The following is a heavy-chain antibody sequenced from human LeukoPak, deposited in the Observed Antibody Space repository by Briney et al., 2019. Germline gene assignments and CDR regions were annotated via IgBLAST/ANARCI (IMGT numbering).Heavy chain of an antibody. V-gene: IGHV1-46*01. J-gene: IGHJ4*02. CDR1: GYTFTSYY. D-gene: IGHD3-9*01. CDR2: INPSGGST. CDR3: ARNYDILTGYYPCGY. Sequence: ASVKVSCKASGYTFTSYYMHWVRQAPGQGLEWMGIINPSGGSTSYAQKFQGRVTMTRDTSTSTVCMELSSLRSEDTAVYYCARNYDILTGYYPCGYWGQGTLVTVSS.